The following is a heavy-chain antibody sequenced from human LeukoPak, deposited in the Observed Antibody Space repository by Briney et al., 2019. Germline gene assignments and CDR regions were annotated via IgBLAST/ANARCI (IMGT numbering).Heavy chain of an antibody. CDR2: IYHSGST. D-gene: IGHD6-13*01. CDR1: NYSITSGYY. CDR3: ARVWVGYVAAAGY. J-gene: IGHJ4*02. V-gene: IGHV4-38-2*02. Sequence: SETLSLPCTVSNYSITSGYYWGWIRQPPRKGLEWIGSIYHSGSTHYNPSLKSRVTISIGTSRNQFSLKLTSLTAADTAVYYCARVWVGYVAAAGYWRQGTLVTVSS.